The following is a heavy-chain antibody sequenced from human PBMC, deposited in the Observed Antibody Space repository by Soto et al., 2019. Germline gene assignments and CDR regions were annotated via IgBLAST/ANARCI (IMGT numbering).Heavy chain of an antibody. D-gene: IGHD3-3*01. V-gene: IGHV3-30*18. CDR2: ISDDGSNK. CDR1: GFTFSNYG. CDR3: SKRRNVLRFLEWSSGMEV. J-gene: IGHJ6*02. Sequence: GGSLRLSCAASGFTFSNYGMHWVRQAPGKGLEWVAFISDDGSNKYYAYSMKGRFTMSRDNSKRTLYLQMSSLRVEDTAVYYCSKRRNVLRFLEWSSGMEVWGQGTTVTVSS.